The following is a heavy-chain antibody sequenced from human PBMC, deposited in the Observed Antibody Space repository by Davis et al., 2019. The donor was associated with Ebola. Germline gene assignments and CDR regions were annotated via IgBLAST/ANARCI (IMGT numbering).Heavy chain of an antibody. D-gene: IGHD3-3*01. V-gene: IGHV4-30-4*01. Sequence: PSETLSLTCTVSGGSISSGDYYWSWIRQPPGKGLEWIGYIYYSGSTYYNPSLKSRVTISVDTSKNQFSLKLSSVTAADTAVYYCARGVTIFGVVQGYYYGMDVWGQGTTVTVSS. CDR3: ARGVTIFGVVQGYYYGMDV. CDR1: GGSISSGDYY. J-gene: IGHJ6*02. CDR2: IYYSGST.